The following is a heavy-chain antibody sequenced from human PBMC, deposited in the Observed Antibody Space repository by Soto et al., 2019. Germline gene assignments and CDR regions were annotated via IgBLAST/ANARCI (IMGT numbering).Heavy chain of an antibody. V-gene: IGHV1-2*04. CDR2: INPNSGGT. CDR3: ARGLGPDYYYYMDV. CDR1: GYTFTGYY. Sequence: ASVKVSCKASGYTFTGYYMHWVRQAPGQGLERMGWINPNSGGTNYAQKFQGWVTMTRDTSISTAYMELSRLRSDDTAVYYCARGLGPDYYYYMDVWGKGTTATVSS. J-gene: IGHJ6*03.